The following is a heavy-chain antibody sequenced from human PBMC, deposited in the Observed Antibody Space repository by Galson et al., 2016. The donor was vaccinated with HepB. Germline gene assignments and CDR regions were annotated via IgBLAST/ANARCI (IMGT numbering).Heavy chain of an antibody. CDR3: ARKGTSSWSIFDY. CDR1: GFIFEDYG. J-gene: IGHJ4*02. V-gene: IGHV3-20*04. D-gene: IGHD6-13*01. Sequence: SLRLSCAASGFIFEDYGMSWVRQAPGKGLEWVSGIDWNGGSADYADSVKGRFIISRDNAKNSLYLQMNSLRAEDTAVYYCARKGTSSWSIFDYWGQGTLVSVSS. CDR2: IDWNGGSA.